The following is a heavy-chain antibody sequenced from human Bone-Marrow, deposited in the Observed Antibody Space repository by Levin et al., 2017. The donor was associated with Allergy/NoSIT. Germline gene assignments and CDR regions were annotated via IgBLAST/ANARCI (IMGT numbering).Heavy chain of an antibody. Sequence: GGSLRLSCAASGFTFSHYWMHWVRQGPEKGLEWVARINGDGSGPDYAESVKGRVTIYRDNARNTMYLQLSSLRVEDTAVYYCVKGGWGNRRGEHFETWGQGVLVTVSS. CDR1: GFTFSHYW. CDR2: INGDGSGP. D-gene: IGHD3-10*01. J-gene: IGHJ5*02. CDR3: VKGGWGNRRGEHFET. V-gene: IGHV3-74*01.